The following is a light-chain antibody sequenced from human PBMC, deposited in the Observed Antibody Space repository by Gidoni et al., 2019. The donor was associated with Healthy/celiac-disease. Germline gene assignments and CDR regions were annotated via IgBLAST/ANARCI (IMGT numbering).Light chain of an antibody. CDR1: QDISNY. J-gene: IGKJ5*01. CDR2: DAS. V-gene: IGKV1-33*01. Sequence: IQLPKSPSSLSASVGDRVTITCQASQDISNYLNWYQQKPGKAPKLLIYDASYLETGVPSRFSGSGSGTDFTLTISSLQPEDIATYYCQQYDNLLFTFGQGTRLEIK. CDR3: QQYDNLLFT.